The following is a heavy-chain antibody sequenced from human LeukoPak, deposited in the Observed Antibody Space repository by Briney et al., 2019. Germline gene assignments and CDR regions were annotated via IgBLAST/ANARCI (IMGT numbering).Heavy chain of an antibody. J-gene: IGHJ4*02. CDR1: GFAFSSYA. V-gene: IGHV3-23*01. Sequence: GGSLRLSCAASGFAFSSYAMSWVRQAPGKGLEWVSSVSGSGGYTYYAGSVKGRFTISRDNSKNTLYLQMNSLRAEDTAIYYCAKDRPNYYDSSGHYYRRDGDYWGQGTLVTVSS. CDR3: AKDRPNYYDSSGHYYRRDGDY. D-gene: IGHD3-22*01. CDR2: VSGSGGYT.